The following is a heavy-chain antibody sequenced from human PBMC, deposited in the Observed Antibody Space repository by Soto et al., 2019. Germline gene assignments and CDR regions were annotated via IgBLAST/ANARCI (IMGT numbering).Heavy chain of an antibody. D-gene: IGHD6-13*01. J-gene: IGHJ5*02. CDR3: ARERPDGSRLDP. Sequence: SETLSLTCTVSGASISGSGYYWGWIRQAPGKGLEWIGNVYYSGTTYYNPSLKSRVTISVDTSKNQFSLKLSSVTAADTAVYYCARERPDGSRLDPWGQGTLVTVSS. CDR1: GASISGSGYY. V-gene: IGHV4-39*07. CDR2: VYYSGTT.